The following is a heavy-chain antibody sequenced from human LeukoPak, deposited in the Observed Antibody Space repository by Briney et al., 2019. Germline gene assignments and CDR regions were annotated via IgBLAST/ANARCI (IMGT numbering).Heavy chain of an antibody. Sequence: PGGSLKLSCAASGFTFSSYAMSWVRQAPGKGLEWVSAISGSGGSTYYADSVKGRFTISRDNSKNTLYLQMNSLRAEDTAVYYCAKDVGVYYDSGGVPTEGAFDIWGQGTMVTVSS. CDR1: GFTFSSYA. J-gene: IGHJ3*02. V-gene: IGHV3-23*01. CDR3: AKDVGVYYDSGGVPTEGAFDI. CDR2: ISGSGGST. D-gene: IGHD3-22*01.